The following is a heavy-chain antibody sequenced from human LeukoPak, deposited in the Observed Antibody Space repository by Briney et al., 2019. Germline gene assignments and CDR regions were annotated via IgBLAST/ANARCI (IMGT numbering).Heavy chain of an antibody. D-gene: IGHD5-18*01. J-gene: IGHJ4*02. CDR3: ARRAPYSYEWSTLDY. CDR1: GGSISSYY. Sequence: SETLSLTCTVSGGSISSYYWSWIRQPPGKGLEGIGDIYYSGSTNYNPSLKSRVTISVDTSKNQFSLKLSSVTAADTAVYYCARRAPYSYEWSTLDYWGQGTLVTVSS. V-gene: IGHV4-59*08. CDR2: IYYSGST.